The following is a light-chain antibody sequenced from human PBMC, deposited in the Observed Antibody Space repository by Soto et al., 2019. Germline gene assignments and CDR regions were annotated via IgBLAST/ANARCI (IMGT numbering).Light chain of an antibody. J-gene: IGKJ5*01. CDR3: QQYGTSAPIT. CDR1: QSISSNY. CDR2: GAS. V-gene: IGKV3-20*01. Sequence: EIVLTQSPGTLSLSPGERATLSCRASQSISSNYLAWYQQKPGQAPSLLIYGASSRATGIPDRFSASGSGTDFTLTISSLESEDFAMYYCQQYGTSAPITFGQGTRLEI.